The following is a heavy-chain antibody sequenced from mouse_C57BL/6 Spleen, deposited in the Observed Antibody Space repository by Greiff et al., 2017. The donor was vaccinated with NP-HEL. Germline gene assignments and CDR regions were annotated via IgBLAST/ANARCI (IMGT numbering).Heavy chain of an antibody. CDR3: ARRKIGSSYYFDY. Sequence: VKLQQPGAELVKPGASVKLSCKASGYTFTSYWMQWVKQRPGQGLEWIGEIDPSDSYTNYNQKFKGKATLTVDTSSSTAYMQLSSLTSEDSAVYYCARRKIGSSYYFDYWGQGTTLTVSS. CDR2: IDPSDSYT. D-gene: IGHD1-1*01. V-gene: IGHV1-50*01. J-gene: IGHJ2*01. CDR1: GYTFTSYW.